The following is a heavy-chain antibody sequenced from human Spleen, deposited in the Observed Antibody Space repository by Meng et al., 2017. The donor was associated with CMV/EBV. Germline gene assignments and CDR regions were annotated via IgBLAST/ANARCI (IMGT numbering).Heavy chain of an antibody. CDR1: GYFFIGHF. J-gene: IGHJ4*02. Sequence: KISCEASGYFFIGHFMLWVRQAPGQGLEWMGWIKPNAGYTNYAQNFQGRVTMTSDSSIATAYMELSRLTSDDTAVYYCTRDHDWGADYWGQGTLVTVSS. D-gene: IGHD3-16*01. V-gene: IGHV1-2*02. CDR2: IKPNAGYT. CDR3: TRDHDWGADY.